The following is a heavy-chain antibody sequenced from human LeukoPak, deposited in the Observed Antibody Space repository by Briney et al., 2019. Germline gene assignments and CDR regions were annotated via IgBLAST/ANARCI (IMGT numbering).Heavy chain of an antibody. CDR2: INHSGST. D-gene: IGHD3-3*01. V-gene: IGHV4-34*01. Sequence: NPSETLSLTCTVSGGSISSYYWSWIRQPPGKGLEWIGEINHSGSTNYNPSLKSRVTISVDTSKNQFSLKLSSVTAADTAVYYCARGLDYDFWSGSPRADAFDIWGQGTMVTVSS. CDR3: ARGLDYDFWSGSPRADAFDI. CDR1: GGSISSYY. J-gene: IGHJ3*02.